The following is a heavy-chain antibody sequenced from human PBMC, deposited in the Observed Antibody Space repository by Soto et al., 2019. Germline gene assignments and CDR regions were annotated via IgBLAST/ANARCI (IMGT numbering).Heavy chain of an antibody. CDR1: GFTFSGYG. CDR3: AKDALMITFGGVIVGYFDY. CDR2: ISYDGKNK. V-gene: IGHV3-30*18. Sequence: PGGSLRLSCAASGFTFSGYGMHWVRQAPGKGPEWVAVISYDGKNKYYADPVKGRFTISRDNSKNTLYLQMNTLRPEDTAAYYCAKDALMITFGGVIVGYFDYWGQGTLVTVSS. J-gene: IGHJ4*02. D-gene: IGHD3-16*02.